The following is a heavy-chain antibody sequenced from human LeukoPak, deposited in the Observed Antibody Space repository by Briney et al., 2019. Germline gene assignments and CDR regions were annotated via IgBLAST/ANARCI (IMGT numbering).Heavy chain of an antibody. Sequence: GGSLRLSCAASGFTFNTYAMNWVRQAPGKGLEWVAVISYDGSNKYYADSVKGRFTISRDNSKNTLYLQMNSLRAEDTAVYYCASLVVPAAIGSVVDYWGQGTLVTVSS. J-gene: IGHJ4*02. CDR3: ASLVVPAAIGSVVDY. CDR1: GFTFNTYA. V-gene: IGHV3-30*04. CDR2: ISYDGSNK. D-gene: IGHD2-2*01.